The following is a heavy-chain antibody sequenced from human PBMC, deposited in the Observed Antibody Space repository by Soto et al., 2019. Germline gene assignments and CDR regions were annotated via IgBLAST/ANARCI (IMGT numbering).Heavy chain of an antibody. Sequence: QLQLQESGPGLVKPSETLSLTCIVSGGSITRNNHYWGWIRQSPGKGLEWIGSILYSGSTNYNPSIKSRVTSSVETSNNQFSLKMSSVTAADTALYYCARLGSSGWYQGSYFDYWGQGTLVTGSS. CDR3: ARLGSSGWYQGSYFDY. D-gene: IGHD6-19*01. J-gene: IGHJ4*02. V-gene: IGHV4-39*01. CDR2: ILYSGST. CDR1: GGSITRNNHY.